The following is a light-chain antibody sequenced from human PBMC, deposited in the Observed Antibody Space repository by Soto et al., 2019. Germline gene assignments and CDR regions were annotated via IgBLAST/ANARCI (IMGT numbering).Light chain of an antibody. Sequence: EIVMTQSPATLSVSPGERATLSCRASQSVSSDLAWYHQKPGQAPRLLIYDTSNRATGIPVRFSGRGSGTDFTLTISSLEPEDSAVYYCQQRKSWPITFGQGTRLEIK. V-gene: IGKV3-11*01. CDR3: QQRKSWPIT. CDR1: QSVSSD. CDR2: DTS. J-gene: IGKJ5*01.